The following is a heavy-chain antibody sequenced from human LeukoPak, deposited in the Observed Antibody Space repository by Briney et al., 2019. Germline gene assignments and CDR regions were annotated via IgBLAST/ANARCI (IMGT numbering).Heavy chain of an antibody. D-gene: IGHD7-27*01. CDR3: AKDGGLWVSAHWGDS. Sequence: GGSLRLSCAASGFTVNSNYMSWVRQAPGKGLEWVSTITTSDGNTYYADSVKGQFTVSRDNSKNTLFLQMNSLRAEDTAVYYCAKDGGLWVSAHWGDSWGRGTLSPSPQ. V-gene: IGHV3-23*01. J-gene: IGHJ4*02. CDR2: ITTSDGNT. CDR1: GFTVNSNY.